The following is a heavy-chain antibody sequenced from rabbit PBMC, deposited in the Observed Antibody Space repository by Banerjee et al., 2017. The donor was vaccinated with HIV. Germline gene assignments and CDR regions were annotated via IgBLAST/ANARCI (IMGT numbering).Heavy chain of an antibody. J-gene: IGHJ4*01. D-gene: IGHD8-1*01. Sequence: QLKETGGGLVQPGGSLTLSCKASGFDFSRYFLSWVRQAPGKGLEWIGIIYVAKGSTDYASWVNGRFTISSDNAQNTVDLQMNSLTGSDTATYFCASQGRYGGSNYYIGFNLWGQGTLVTVS. V-gene: IGHV1S7*01. CDR2: IYVAKGST. CDR1: GFDFSRYF. CDR3: ASQGRYGGSNYYIGFNL.